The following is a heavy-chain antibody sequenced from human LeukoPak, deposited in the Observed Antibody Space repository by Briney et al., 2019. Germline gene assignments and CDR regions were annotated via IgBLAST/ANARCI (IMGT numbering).Heavy chain of an antibody. Sequence: GGSLRLSCAASGFTFSSYGMHWVRQAPGKGLEWVAVIWYDGSNKYYADSVKGRFTISRDNSKNTPYLQMNSLRAEDTAVYYCAKGRASGSPYYFDYWGQGTLVTVSS. V-gene: IGHV3-33*06. CDR3: AKGRASGSPYYFDY. CDR2: IWYDGSNK. D-gene: IGHD1-26*01. J-gene: IGHJ4*02. CDR1: GFTFSSYG.